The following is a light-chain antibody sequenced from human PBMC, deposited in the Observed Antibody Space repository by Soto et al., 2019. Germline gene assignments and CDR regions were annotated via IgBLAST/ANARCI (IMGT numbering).Light chain of an antibody. J-gene: IGKJ5*01. CDR3: QQRNDWRRGT. CDR1: QSVGRY. Sequence: DIVLTQSPATLSLSPGEIATLSFRASQSVGRYLAWYQQRPGQAPSLLIYDASNRATGVPARFSGGGSGTDFTLTISSLEPEDFAVYYCQQRNDWRRGTFGQGTRLEIK. CDR2: DAS. V-gene: IGKV3-11*01.